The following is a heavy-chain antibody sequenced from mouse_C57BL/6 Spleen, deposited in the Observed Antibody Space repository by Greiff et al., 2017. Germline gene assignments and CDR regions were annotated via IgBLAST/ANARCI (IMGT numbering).Heavy chain of an antibody. Sequence: QVQLQQPGAELVKPGASVKMSCKASGYTFTSYWITWVKQRPGQGLEWIGDIYPGSGSTNYNEKFKGKATLTVDKSSSTAYMELRSLTSEDSAVYYCARYNYGSREFAYWGQGTLVTVSA. CDR2: IYPGSGST. D-gene: IGHD1-1*01. CDR3: ARYNYGSREFAY. V-gene: IGHV1-55*01. J-gene: IGHJ3*01. CDR1: GYTFTSYW.